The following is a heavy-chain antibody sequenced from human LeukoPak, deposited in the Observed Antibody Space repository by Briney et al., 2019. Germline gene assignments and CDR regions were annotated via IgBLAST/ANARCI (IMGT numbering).Heavy chain of an antibody. CDR3: ARGLVVARHDAFDI. V-gene: IGHV4-34*01. D-gene: IGHD2-21*01. CDR1: GGSFSDYY. J-gene: IGHJ3*02. Sequence: PSETLSLTCAVYGGSFSDYYWGWIRQPPGKGLEWIGEINHSGSTNYNPSLKSRVTISVDTSKNQFSLKLSSVTAADTAVYYCARGLVVARHDAFDIWGQGTMVTVSS. CDR2: INHSGST.